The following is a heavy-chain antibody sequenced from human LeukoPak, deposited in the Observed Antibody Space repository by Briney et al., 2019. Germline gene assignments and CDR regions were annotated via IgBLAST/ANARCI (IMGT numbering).Heavy chain of an antibody. CDR3: ALKWLVRG. D-gene: IGHD6-19*01. V-gene: IGHV3-7*01. CDR1: GFTFSTYW. J-gene: IGHJ4*02. CDR2: INQNGSEK. Sequence: GGSLRLSCTASGFTFSTYWMSWVRQAPGKGLEWVANINQNGSEKYYVDSVKGRFTISRDNAKNTPYLQINSLIPADTAVYYFALKWLVRGGGQGTLVTVSS.